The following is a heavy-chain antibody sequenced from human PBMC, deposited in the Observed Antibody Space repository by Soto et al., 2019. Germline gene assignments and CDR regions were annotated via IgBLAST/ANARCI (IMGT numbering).Heavy chain of an antibody. Sequence: EVQLLESGGGLVQPGGSLRLSCAASGFTFSSYAMSWVRQAPGKGLEWVSAISGSGGSTYYADSVKGRFTISRDNSKNTLYLQMNSLRAEDTAVYYCAKRTPRNMMLLPTAYYFDYWGQGTLVTVSS. D-gene: IGHD2-2*01. CDR1: GFTFSSYA. V-gene: IGHV3-23*01. J-gene: IGHJ4*02. CDR2: ISGSGGST. CDR3: AKRTPRNMMLLPTAYYFDY.